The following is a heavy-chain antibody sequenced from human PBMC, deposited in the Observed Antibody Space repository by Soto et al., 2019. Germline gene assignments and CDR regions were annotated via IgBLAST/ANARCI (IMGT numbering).Heavy chain of an antibody. Sequence: QLQLQESGPGLVKPSATLSLTCTVSGGSISSSDFYWGWLRQPPGKGLDFIGSMYYSGTTYYNPSLKKRITIPVDTSKNQFSLKLSSVTAADAGVYYCAVEDSTGNWFDPWGQGALVT. CDR3: AVEDSTGNWFDP. CDR1: GGSISSSDFY. D-gene: IGHD6-6*01. J-gene: IGHJ5*02. CDR2: MYYSGTT. V-gene: IGHV4-39*01.